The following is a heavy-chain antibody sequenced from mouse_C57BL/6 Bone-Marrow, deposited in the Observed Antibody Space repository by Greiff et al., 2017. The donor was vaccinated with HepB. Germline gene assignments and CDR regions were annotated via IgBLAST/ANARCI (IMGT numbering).Heavy chain of an antibody. CDR2: IDPENGDT. J-gene: IGHJ2*01. V-gene: IGHV14-4*01. CDR3: TRIYYDYDGVDY. CDR1: GFNIKDDY. D-gene: IGHD2-4*01. Sequence: EVQLQQSGAELVRPGASVKLSCTASGFNIKDDYMHWVKQRPEQGLEWIGWIDPENGDTEYASKFQGKATITADTSSNTAYLPLSSLTSEDTAVYYCTRIYYDYDGVDYWGQGTTLTVSS.